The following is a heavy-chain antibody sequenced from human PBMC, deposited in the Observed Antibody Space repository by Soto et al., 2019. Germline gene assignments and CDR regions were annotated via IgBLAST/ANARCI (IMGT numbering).Heavy chain of an antibody. CDR3: ARAPLLSSRHVNSLYYYGMDV. CDR2: ISISSGYI. D-gene: IGHD3-16*02. CDR1: GFAFNSHS. J-gene: IGHJ6*02. Sequence: EVQLVESGGGLVKPGGSLRLSCAASGFAFNSHSMTWVRQAPGKGLEWVSSISISSGYIYYADSVRGRFTISRDNSKNSLSLEMHSLRVDDTAVYFCARAPLLSSRHVNSLYYYGMDVWGPGTTVTVAS. V-gene: IGHV3-21*01.